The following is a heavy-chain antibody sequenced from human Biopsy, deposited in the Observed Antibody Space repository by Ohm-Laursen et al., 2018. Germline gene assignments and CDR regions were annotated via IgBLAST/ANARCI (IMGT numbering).Heavy chain of an antibody. CDR3: ARDRWPHVTLLGLVVFDF. J-gene: IGHJ4*02. V-gene: IGHV1-18*01. CDR1: GYTFTNYG. Sequence: ASVKVSCKASGYTFTNYGISWVRQAPGQGLEWMGWISPYNGDTDYAQKLQGRVTMTTDTSTSTAYMDLRSLRSDDTAEYYCARDRWPHVTLLGLVVFDFWGQGTLVIVSS. CDR2: ISPYNGDT. D-gene: IGHD3-3*01.